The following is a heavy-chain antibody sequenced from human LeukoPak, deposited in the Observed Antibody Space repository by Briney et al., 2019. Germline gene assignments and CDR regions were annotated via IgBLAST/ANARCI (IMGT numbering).Heavy chain of an antibody. V-gene: IGHV4-30-4*08. CDR2: IYYSGST. D-gene: IGHD1-20*01. Sequence: SETLSLTCTVSGGSISSGDYYWSWIRQPPGKGLEWIGYIYYSGSTYYNPSLKSRVTISVDTSKNQFSLKLSSVTAAATAVYYCATEGITGPPPLDYGGQETLVTVSS. CDR1: GGSISSGDYY. J-gene: IGHJ4*02. CDR3: ATEGITGPPPLDY.